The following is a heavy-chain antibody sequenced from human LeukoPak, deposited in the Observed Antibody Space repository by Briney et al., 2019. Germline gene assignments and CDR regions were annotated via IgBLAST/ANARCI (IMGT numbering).Heavy chain of an antibody. CDR3: VKVISVTMYNYHGVDV. CDR2: ISGSGGST. Sequence: PGGSLRLSCAASGFTFSTYAMSWVRQTPGKGLEWVSSISGSGGSTYYADSVKGRFTISRDNSKNTMYLQMNSLRVEDTAIYYCVKVISVTMYNYHGVDVWGQGTTVTVSS. D-gene: IGHD4-11*01. CDR1: GFTFSTYA. V-gene: IGHV3-23*01. J-gene: IGHJ6*02.